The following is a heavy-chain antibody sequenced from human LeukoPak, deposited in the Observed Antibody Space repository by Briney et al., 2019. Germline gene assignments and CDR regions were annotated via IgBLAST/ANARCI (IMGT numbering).Heavy chain of an antibody. Sequence: GGSLRLSCAASGFTFSSYWMSWVRQAPGKGLEWVANIRQDGSEKYYVDSVKGRFTISRDNAKNSLYLQMNSLRAEDTAMYYCARDFPDSSGYYSFDYWGQGTLVTVSS. J-gene: IGHJ4*02. V-gene: IGHV3-7*01. CDR2: IRQDGSEK. D-gene: IGHD3-22*01. CDR1: GFTFSSYW. CDR3: ARDFPDSSGYYSFDY.